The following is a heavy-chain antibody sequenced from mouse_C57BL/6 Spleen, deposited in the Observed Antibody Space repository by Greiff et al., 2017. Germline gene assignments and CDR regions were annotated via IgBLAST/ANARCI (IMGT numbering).Heavy chain of an antibody. CDR1: GFTFSSYG. V-gene: IGHV5-6*01. D-gene: IGHD3-3*01. J-gene: IGHJ2*01. CDR2: ISSGGSYT. CDR3: WGDDY. Sequence: VQLKESGGDLVKPGGSLKLSCAASGFTFSSYGMSWVRQTPDKRLEWVATISSGGSYTYYPDSVKGRFTISRDNAKNTLYLQMSSLKSEDTAMYYCWGDDYWGQGTTLTVSS.